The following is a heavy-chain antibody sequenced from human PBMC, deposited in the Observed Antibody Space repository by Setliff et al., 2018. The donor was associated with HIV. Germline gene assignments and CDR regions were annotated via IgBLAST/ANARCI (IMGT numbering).Heavy chain of an antibody. CDR3: ARRGYSYVERVYYYYMDV. D-gene: IGHD5-18*01. CDR2: IYYSGST. CDR1: GGSISSSSYY. Sequence: SETLSLTCTVSGGSISSSSYYWGWIRQPPGKGLEWIGSIYYSGSTYYNPSLKSRVTISVDTSKNQFSLKLSSVTAADTAVYYCARRGYSYVERVYYYYMDVWGKGTTVTVSS. V-gene: IGHV4-39*01. J-gene: IGHJ6*03.